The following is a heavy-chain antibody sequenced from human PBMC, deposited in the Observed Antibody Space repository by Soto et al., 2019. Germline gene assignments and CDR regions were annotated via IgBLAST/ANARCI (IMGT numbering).Heavy chain of an antibody. CDR2: IVVASGQT. J-gene: IGHJ6*02. CDR3: SADRPDIGVGWWV. V-gene: IGHV1-58*02. CDR1: GSGFISSG. D-gene: IGHD2-15*01. Sequence: SVKVSCKASGSGFISSGIQWVRQAHGQRLEWIGWIVVASGQTNYAQNFRGRVAITRDTSTATAYIELTGPTSEDTAVYFCSADRPDIGVGWWVWGQGTTVTVSS.